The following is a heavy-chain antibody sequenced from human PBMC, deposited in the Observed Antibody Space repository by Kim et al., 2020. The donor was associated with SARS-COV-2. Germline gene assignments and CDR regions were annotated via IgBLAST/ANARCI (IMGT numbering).Heavy chain of an antibody. CDR2: INPSGGST. CDR1: GYTFTSYY. V-gene: IGHV1-46*01. J-gene: IGHJ6*02. CDR3: ARVGGYSGYDLYGMDV. Sequence: ASVKVSCKASGYTFTSYYMHWVRQAPGQGLEWMGIINPSGGSTSYAQKFQGRVTMTRDTSTSTVYMELSSLRSEDTAVYYCARVGGYSGYDLYGMDVWGQGTTVTVSS. D-gene: IGHD5-12*01.